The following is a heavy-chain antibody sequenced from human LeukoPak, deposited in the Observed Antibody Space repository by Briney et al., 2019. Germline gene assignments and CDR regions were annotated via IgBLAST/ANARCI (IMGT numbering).Heavy chain of an antibody. D-gene: IGHD6-13*01. CDR2: IYYSGST. CDR1: GGSISSSSYY. CDR3: ARRAQSSSWSSDY. V-gene: IGHV4-39*01. Sequence: SETLSLTCTVSGGSISSSSYYWGWIRQPPGKGLEWIGSIYYSGSTYYNPSLKSRVTISVDTSKNQFSLKLSSVTAADTAVYYCARRAQSSSWSSDYWGQGTLVTVSS. J-gene: IGHJ4*02.